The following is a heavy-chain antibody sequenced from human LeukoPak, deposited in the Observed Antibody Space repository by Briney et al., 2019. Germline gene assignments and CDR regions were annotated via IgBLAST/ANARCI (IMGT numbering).Heavy chain of an antibody. V-gene: IGHV3-7*03. CDR1: GFTFSSYT. CDR3: ARGGGLDV. Sequence: GGSLRLSCTASGFTFSSYTMNWARQAPGKGLEWVASINHNGNVNYYVDSVKGRFTISRDNAKNSLYLQMSNLRAEDTAVYFCARGGGLDVWGQGATVTVSS. CDR2: INHNGNVN. D-gene: IGHD3-16*01. J-gene: IGHJ6*02.